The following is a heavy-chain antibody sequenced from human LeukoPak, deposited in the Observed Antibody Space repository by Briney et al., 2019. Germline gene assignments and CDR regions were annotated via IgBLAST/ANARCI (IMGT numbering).Heavy chain of an antibody. V-gene: IGHV3-74*01. CDR2: INIDGTST. J-gene: IGHJ6*03. CDR1: EYTLSRYW. D-gene: IGHD2-15*01. CDR3: TRVLMHSCSGGRSYVSYHMDG. Sequence: GGSLRLSRVASEYTLSRYWMHSVRQAPGRGLLWVSRINIDGTSTDYADAVKARFTISRDNGETTVYLQLTSLGAEDTAVYYCTRVLMHSCSGGRSYVSYHMDGGSKGSSVTVSS.